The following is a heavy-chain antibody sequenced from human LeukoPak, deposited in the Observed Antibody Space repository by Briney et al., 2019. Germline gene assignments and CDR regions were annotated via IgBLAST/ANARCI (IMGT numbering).Heavy chain of an antibody. CDR3: ARGRLGEGARRTSRSGYLVWFGFDY. D-gene: IGHD3-22*01. J-gene: IGHJ4*02. Sequence: SETLSLTCAVYGGSFSGYYWSWIRQPPGKGLEWIGEINHSGSTNYNPSLKSRVTISVDTSKNQFSLKLSSVTAADTAVYYCARGRLGEGARRTSRSGYLVWFGFDYWGQGTLVTVSS. V-gene: IGHV4-34*01. CDR2: INHSGST. CDR1: GGSFSGYY.